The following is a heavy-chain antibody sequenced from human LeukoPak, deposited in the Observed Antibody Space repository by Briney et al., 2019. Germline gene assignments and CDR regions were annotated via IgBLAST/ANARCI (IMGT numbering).Heavy chain of an antibody. V-gene: IGHV1-2*04. J-gene: IGHJ5*02. Sequence: GASVKVSCKASGYTFTGYYMHWVRQAPGQGLEWMGWINPNSGGTNYAQKFQGWVTMTRDTSISTAYMELSRLRSDDTAVYYCARGYSRYGSGTWWFDPWGQGTLVTVSS. CDR1: GYTFTGYY. D-gene: IGHD3-10*01. CDR2: INPNSGGT. CDR3: ARGYSRYGSGTWWFDP.